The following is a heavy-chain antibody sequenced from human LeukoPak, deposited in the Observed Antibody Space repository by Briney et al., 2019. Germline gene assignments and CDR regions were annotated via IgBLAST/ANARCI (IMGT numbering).Heavy chain of an antibody. D-gene: IGHD6-19*01. CDR2: FDPEDGEA. V-gene: IGHV1-24*01. Sequence: GASVKVSRKVSGYTLTESSVHWVRQPPGKGLEWMGGFDPEDGEAIYAPKIRGRVTMTDDTSTDTAYLELRSLRSDDTDVYYCVTDIRSGWRNYWGQGTLITVSS. CDR1: GYTLTESS. CDR3: VTDIRSGWRNY. J-gene: IGHJ4*02.